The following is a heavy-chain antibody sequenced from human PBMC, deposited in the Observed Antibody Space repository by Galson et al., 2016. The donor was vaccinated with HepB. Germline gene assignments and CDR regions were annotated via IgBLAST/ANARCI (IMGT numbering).Heavy chain of an antibody. D-gene: IGHD3-22*01. CDR1: GYSLSELS. V-gene: IGHV1-24*01. CDR3: ARDNSRRENSGYHAFDI. CDR2: FDPEDGEI. J-gene: IGHJ3*02. Sequence: SVKVSCKVSGYSLSELSIHWVRQAPGKGLEWMGGFDPEDGEIAYAKKIQGRVTMTEDTSADTAYMELSSLRSEDTAVYYCARDNSRRENSGYHAFDIWGQGTMVTVSS.